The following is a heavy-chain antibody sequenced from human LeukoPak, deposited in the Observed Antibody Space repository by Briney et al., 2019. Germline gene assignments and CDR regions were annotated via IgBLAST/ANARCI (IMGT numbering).Heavy chain of an antibody. D-gene: IGHD2-15*01. CDR3: ATEDVVVVAATLDY. CDR1: GGTVSRYA. J-gene: IGHJ4*02. CDR2: IIPIFGTA. V-gene: IGHV1-69*05. Sequence: SVKVSCKASGGTVSRYAVSWVRQAPGQGLEWMGRIIPIFGTANYAQKFQGRVTITTDESTSTAYMELSSLRSEHTAVYYCATEDVVVVAATLDYWGQGTMVTVSS.